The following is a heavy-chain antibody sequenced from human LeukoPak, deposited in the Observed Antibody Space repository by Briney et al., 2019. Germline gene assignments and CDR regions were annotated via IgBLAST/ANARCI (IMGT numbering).Heavy chain of an antibody. CDR2: IHHSGTT. J-gene: IGHJ5*02. V-gene: IGHV4-59*08. CDR3: ARQSEVAGTHWFDP. Sequence: SETLSLTCTVSGGYVRSYYWTWIRQPPGKGLEWIAYIHHSGTTNYNPSLNSRVTISLDTSKNQFSLRLTSVTATDTAVYYCARQSEVAGTHWFDPWGQGTLVTVSS. CDR1: GGYVRSYY. D-gene: IGHD6-19*01.